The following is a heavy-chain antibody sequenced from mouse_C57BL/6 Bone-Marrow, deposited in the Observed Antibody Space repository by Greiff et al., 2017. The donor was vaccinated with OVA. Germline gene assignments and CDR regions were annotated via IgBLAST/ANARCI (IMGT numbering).Heavy chain of an antibody. CDR3: ARGVDY. J-gene: IGHJ2*01. Sequence: QVQLQQSGAELARPGASVKMSCKASGYTFTRYTMHWVKQRPGQGLEWIGYINPSSGYTKYNQKFKDKATLTADKSSSTAYMQRSSLTSEDSAVYYCARGVDYWGQGTTLTVSS. CDR2: INPSSGYT. CDR1: GYTFTRYT. V-gene: IGHV1-4*01.